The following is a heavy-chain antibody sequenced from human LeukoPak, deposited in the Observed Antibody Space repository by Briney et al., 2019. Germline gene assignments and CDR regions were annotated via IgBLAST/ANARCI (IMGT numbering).Heavy chain of an antibody. Sequence: PSETLSLTCAVYGESFSGYYWSWIRQPPGRGLEWIGEINHSGRTSYSASLKSRVTISVDTSKNQFSLKLNSVTAADTAVYYCARGDIAAGGAPFDYRGQGTLVTVSS. CDR1: GESFSGYY. CDR3: ARGDIAAGGAPFDY. J-gene: IGHJ4*02. V-gene: IGHV4-34*01. CDR2: INHSGRT. D-gene: IGHD6-13*01.